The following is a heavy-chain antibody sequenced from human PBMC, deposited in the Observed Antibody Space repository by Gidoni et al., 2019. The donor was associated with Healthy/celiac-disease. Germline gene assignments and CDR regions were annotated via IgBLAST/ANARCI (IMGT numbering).Heavy chain of an antibody. J-gene: IGHJ3*02. CDR2: SYYRGST. D-gene: IGHD3-16*01. CDR1: GGPISSYY. CDR3: ARHRLSPLDLGAFDI. V-gene: IGHV4-59*08. Sequence: QVQLQESGPGLVKPSETLSLTCPVSGGPISSYYWSWIRQPPGKGLEWIGYSYYRGSTNYNPSLKSRVTISVDTSKNQFSLKLSSVTAADTAVYYCARHRLSPLDLGAFDIWGQGTMVTVSS.